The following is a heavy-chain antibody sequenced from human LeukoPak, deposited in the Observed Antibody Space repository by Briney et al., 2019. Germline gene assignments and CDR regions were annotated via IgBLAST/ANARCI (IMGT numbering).Heavy chain of an antibody. D-gene: IGHD1-7*01. CDR1: GGSVSSSSYY. J-gene: IGHJ4*02. CDR2: IYYSGST. V-gene: IGHV4-61*01. CDR3: ARHRSQLELRAKGVVQDDYFDY. Sequence: SETLSLTCTVSGGSVSSSSYYWSWIRQPPGKGLEWIGYIYYSGSTNYNPSLKSRVTISVDTSKNQFSLKLSSVTAADTAVYYCARHRSQLELRAKGVVQDDYFDYWGQGTLVTVSS.